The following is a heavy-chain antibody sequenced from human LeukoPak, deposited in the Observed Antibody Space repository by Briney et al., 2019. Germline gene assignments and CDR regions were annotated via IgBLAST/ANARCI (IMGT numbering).Heavy chain of an antibody. J-gene: IGHJ4*02. CDR3: ARAGGYSSYYFDY. V-gene: IGHV3-30*03. Sequence: GGSLRLSCAASGFTFSSYGMHWVRQAPGKGLEWVAVISYDGSNKYYADSVKGRFTISRDNSKNTLYLQMNSLRAEDTAVYYCARAGGYSSYYFDYWGQGTLVTVSS. CDR1: GFTFSSYG. D-gene: IGHD6-13*01. CDR2: ISYDGSNK.